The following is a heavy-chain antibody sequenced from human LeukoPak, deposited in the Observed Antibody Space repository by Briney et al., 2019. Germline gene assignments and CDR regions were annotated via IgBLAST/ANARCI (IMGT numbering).Heavy chain of an antibody. CDR3: ASKAVADYYYYGMDV. V-gene: IGHV1-69*04. D-gene: IGHD6-19*01. J-gene: IGHJ6*02. CDR2: IIPILGIA. CDR1: GGTFSSYA. Sequence: ASVKVSCKASGGTFSSYAISWVRQAPGQGLEWMGRIIPILGIANYAQKFQGRVTITADKSTSTAYMELSSLRSEDTAVYYCASKAVADYYYYGMDVWGQGTTVTVSS.